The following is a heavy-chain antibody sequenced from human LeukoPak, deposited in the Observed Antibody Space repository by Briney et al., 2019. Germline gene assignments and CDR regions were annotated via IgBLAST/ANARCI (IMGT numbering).Heavy chain of an antibody. CDR1: GFTFDDYA. D-gene: IGHD3-10*01. J-gene: IGHJ4*02. V-gene: IGHV3-9*01. CDR2: ISWNSVNI. CDR3: VKDHYGSGSSPFDY. Sequence: SLRLSCAASGFTFDDYAMHWVQQAPGKGLEWVSGISWNSVNIDYADSVKGRFTISRDNAKNSLYLHMNNLRPEDTALYFCVKDHYGSGSSPFDYWGQGTLVTVSS.